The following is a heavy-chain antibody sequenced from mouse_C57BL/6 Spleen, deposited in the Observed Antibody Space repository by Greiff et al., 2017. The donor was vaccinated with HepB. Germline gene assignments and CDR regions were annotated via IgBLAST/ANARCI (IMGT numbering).Heavy chain of an antibody. CDR3: ARHWGSSGYVDYAMDY. Sequence: EVMLVESGGDLVKPGGSLKLSCAASGFTFSSYGMSWVRQTPDKRLEWVATISSGGSYTYYPDSVKGRFTISRDNAKNTLYLQMSSLKSEDTAMYYCARHWGSSGYVDYAMDYWGQGTSVTVSS. CDR1: GFTFSSYG. CDR2: ISSGGSYT. V-gene: IGHV5-6*02. J-gene: IGHJ4*01. D-gene: IGHD3-2*02.